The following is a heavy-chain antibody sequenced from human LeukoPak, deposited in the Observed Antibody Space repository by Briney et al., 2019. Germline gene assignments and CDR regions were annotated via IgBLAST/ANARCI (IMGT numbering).Heavy chain of an antibody. V-gene: IGHV1-2*06. Sequence: ASVKVSCXASGYTFTGYYMHWVRQAPGQGLEWMGRINPNSGGTNYAQKLQGRVTMTRDTSISTAYMELSRLRSDDTAVYYCARGSLFGVVIIFDYWGQGTLVTVSS. CDR3: ARGSLFGVVIIFDY. J-gene: IGHJ4*02. CDR2: INPNSGGT. CDR1: GYTFTGYY. D-gene: IGHD3-3*01.